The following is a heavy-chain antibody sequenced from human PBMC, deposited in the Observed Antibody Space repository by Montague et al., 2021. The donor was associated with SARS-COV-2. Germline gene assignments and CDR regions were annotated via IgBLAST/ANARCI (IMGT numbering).Heavy chain of an antibody. CDR2: INHSGST. Sequence: SETLSLTCAVYGGSFSGYYWTWIRQPPAKGLEWIGEINHSGSTNXXPSLKSRVTISVDTSKNQFSLKLRSVTAADTAVYYCARGQPPRITFGGIISYGLDVWGQGTTVTCSS. CDR1: GGSFSGYY. V-gene: IGHV4-34*01. D-gene: IGHD3-16*02. J-gene: IGHJ6*02. CDR3: ARGQPPRITFGGIISYGLDV.